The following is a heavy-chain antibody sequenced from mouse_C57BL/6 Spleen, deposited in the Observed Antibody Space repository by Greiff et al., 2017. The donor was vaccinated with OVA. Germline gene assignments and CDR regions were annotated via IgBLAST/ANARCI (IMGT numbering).Heavy chain of an antibody. Sequence: QVQLQQPGAELVKPGASVKMSCKASGYTFTSYWITWVKQRPGQGLEWIGDIYPGSGSTNYNEKFKSKATLTVDTSSSTAYMQLSSLTSEDAAVYYWARGVYYDYDGYWYCDVWGTGTTVTVSS. J-gene: IGHJ1*03. CDR2: IYPGSGST. CDR1: GYTFTSYW. D-gene: IGHD2-4*01. CDR3: ARGVYYDYDGYWYCDV. V-gene: IGHV1-55*01.